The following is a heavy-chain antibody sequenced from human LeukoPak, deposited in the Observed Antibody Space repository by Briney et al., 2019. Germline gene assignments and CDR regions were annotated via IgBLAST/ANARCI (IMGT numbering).Heavy chain of an antibody. CDR1: GFTVSNNY. D-gene: IGHD2-2*01. J-gene: IGHJ4*02. Sequence: GGSLRLSCAASGFTVSNNYMSWVRQAPGKGLEWVSVIYSGGSTYYADSVKGRFTISRDNSKNTLYLQMNSLRAEDTAVYYCARDFRSSYCSSTSCYDYWGQGTLVTVSS. CDR2: IYSGGST. V-gene: IGHV3-66*02. CDR3: ARDFRSSYCSSTSCYDY.